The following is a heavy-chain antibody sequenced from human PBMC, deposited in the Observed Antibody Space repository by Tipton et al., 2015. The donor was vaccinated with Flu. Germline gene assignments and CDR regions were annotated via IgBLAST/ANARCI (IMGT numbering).Heavy chain of an antibody. CDR3: AKGRGAASSSGVFDS. D-gene: IGHD6-6*01. CDR2: VYTSGNT. J-gene: IGHJ4*02. CDR1: GGSINSHY. V-gene: IGHV4-4*07. Sequence: GLVKPSETLSLTCTVSGGSINSHYWSWIRQPAGKGLEWIGRVYTSGNTIYNPSLKSRVTMSLDASKNQFSLSLTSVTVADSAVYFCAKGRGAASSSGVFDSWGQGTLVTVSS.